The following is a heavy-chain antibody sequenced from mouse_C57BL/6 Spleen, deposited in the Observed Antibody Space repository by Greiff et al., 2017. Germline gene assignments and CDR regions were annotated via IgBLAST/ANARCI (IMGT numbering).Heavy chain of an antibody. V-gene: IGHV1-85*01. J-gene: IGHJ1*03. D-gene: IGHD1-1*01. CDR1: GYTFTSYD. CDR2: IYPRDGST. Sequence: QVQLKQSGPELVKPGASVKLSCKASGYTFTSYDINWVKQRPGQGLEWIGWIYPRDGSTKYNEKFKGKATLTVDTSSSTAYMERHSLTSEDSAVYFCARGPYYYGSSGWYFDVWGTGTTVTVSS. CDR3: ARGPYYYGSSGWYFDV.